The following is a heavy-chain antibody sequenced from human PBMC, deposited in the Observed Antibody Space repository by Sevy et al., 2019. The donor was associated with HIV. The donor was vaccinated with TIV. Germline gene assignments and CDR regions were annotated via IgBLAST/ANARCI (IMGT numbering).Heavy chain of an antibody. D-gene: IGHD2-21*02. CDR3: ARGNAVTGRGDYFDF. CDR2: ITPFFGTI. V-gene: IGHV1-69*13. Sequence: ASVKVSCKASGGTISNYGFSWVRQAPGHRLEWVGGITPFFGTINYAQKFQDRVTITADESAGTVYLELSRLRSEDTAVYYCARGNAVTGRGDYFDFWGRGTLVTVSS. J-gene: IGHJ4*02. CDR1: GGTISNYG.